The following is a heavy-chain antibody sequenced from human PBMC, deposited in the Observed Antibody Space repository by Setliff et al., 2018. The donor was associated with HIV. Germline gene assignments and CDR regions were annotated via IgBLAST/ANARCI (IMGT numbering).Heavy chain of an antibody. Sequence: GGSLRLSCVGSGFTFNDYHISWIRQAPGKGLEWISYIGSLGDKEYADSVKGQFTISRDNARKSVYLQIDSLRAEDTAVYYCARDRGYDLDYFDYWGQGTLVTVSS. J-gene: IGHJ4*02. CDR1: GFTFNDYH. D-gene: IGHD5-12*01. CDR2: IGSLGDK. V-gene: IGHV3-11*05. CDR3: ARDRGYDLDYFDY.